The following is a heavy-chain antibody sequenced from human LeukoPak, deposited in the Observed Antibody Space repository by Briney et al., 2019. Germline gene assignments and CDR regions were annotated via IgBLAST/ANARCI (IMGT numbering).Heavy chain of an antibody. V-gene: IGHV1-2*02. CDR3: AREHRVYFDY. CDR2: INPNSGCT. J-gene: IGHJ4*02. CDR1: GYTFTGDY. Sequence: GASVKVSCKASGYTFTGDYMHWVRQAPGQGLEWMGWINPNSGCTNYAQKFQGRITMTRDTSISTAYMELSRLRFEDTAVYYCAREHRVYFDYWGQGTLVTVSS.